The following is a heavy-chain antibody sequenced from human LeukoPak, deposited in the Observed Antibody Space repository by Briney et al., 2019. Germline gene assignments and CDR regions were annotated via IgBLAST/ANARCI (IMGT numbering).Heavy chain of an antibody. J-gene: IGHJ4*02. CDR3: AREPLGDYDILTGYYRPYYFDH. Sequence: SQTLSLTCTVSGGSISSGDYYWSWIRQPPGKGLEWIGYIYYSGSTHYNPSLKSRFTISVDTSKNQFSLKLSSVTAADTAVYYCAREPLGDYDILTGYYRPYYFDHWGQGTLVAVSS. D-gene: IGHD3-9*01. CDR2: IYYSGST. CDR1: GGSISSGDYY. V-gene: IGHV4-30-4*01.